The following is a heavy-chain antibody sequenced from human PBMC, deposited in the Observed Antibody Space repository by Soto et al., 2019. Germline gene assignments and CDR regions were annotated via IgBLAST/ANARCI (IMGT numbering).Heavy chain of an antibody. Sequence: ASVKVSCKASGYTFTRNAIHWVRQAPGQRLEWIGRIKAGNGDTKYSQKFQGRVTITRDTSASTAYMELSSLRSEDTAVYYCARGSGYYYWDDYWGQGTLVTVSS. CDR1: GYTFTRNA. V-gene: IGHV1-3*01. D-gene: IGHD3-22*01. CDR2: IKAGNGDT. J-gene: IGHJ4*02. CDR3: ARGSGYYYWDDY.